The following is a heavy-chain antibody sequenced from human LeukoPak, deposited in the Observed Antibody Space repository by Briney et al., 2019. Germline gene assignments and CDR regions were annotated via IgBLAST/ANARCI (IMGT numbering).Heavy chain of an antibody. CDR1: GGSISSSSYY. CDR2: IYYSGST. V-gene: IGHV4-39*07. Sequence: SETPSLTCTVSGGSISSSSYYWGWIRQPPGKGLEWIGSIYYSGSTYYNPSLKGRVTISVDTSKNQFSLKLSSVTAADTAVYYCARDQGITGTRDAFDIWGQGTMVTVSS. CDR3: ARDQGITGTRDAFDI. J-gene: IGHJ3*02. D-gene: IGHD1-7*01.